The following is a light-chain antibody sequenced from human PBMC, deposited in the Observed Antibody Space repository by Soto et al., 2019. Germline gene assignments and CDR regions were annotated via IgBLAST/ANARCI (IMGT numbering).Light chain of an antibody. Sequence: DIQMTQSPSTLSASVGDRVTITCRASQSISGSLAWYQQKPGTVPKLLIYKASGLESGVPSRFSGSESGTEFTLTISGLQPDDFATYYCQQYSGYPLTFGGGTKVDIK. CDR1: QSISGS. V-gene: IGKV1-5*03. CDR3: QQYSGYPLT. J-gene: IGKJ4*01. CDR2: KAS.